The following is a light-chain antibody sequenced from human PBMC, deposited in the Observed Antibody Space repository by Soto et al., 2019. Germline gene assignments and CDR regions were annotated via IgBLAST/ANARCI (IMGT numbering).Light chain of an antibody. J-gene: IGLJ3*02. Sequence: QSVLSQPPSASGTPGQTVTISCSGSSYNVGINTVQWYQQLPGTAPKFLIYSDDQRPSGVPDRFSGSKSGTSASLVISGLQSEDEGDYYCATWDDNLDGSVVFGGGTKVTVL. CDR2: SDD. CDR1: SYNVGINT. CDR3: ATWDDNLDGSVV. V-gene: IGLV1-44*01.